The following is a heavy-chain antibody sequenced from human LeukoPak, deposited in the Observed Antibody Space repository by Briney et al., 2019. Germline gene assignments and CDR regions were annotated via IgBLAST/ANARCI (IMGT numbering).Heavy chain of an antibody. CDR3: ARSDSSGWLDY. Sequence: ASEKVSCKASGYTFTAYYMHWVRQAPGQGLEWMGWINPNSGGSDYAQKFQGRVTMTRDTSISTAYMELSSLRSDDTAVYYCARSDSSGWLDYWGQGTLVTVSS. J-gene: IGHJ4*02. V-gene: IGHV1-2*02. CDR2: INPNSGGS. D-gene: IGHD6-19*01. CDR1: GYTFTAYY.